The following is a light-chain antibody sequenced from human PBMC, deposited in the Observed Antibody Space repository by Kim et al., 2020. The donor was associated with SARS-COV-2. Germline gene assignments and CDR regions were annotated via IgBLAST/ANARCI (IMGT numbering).Light chain of an antibody. CDR2: GAS. CDR3: QQRRFWPVT. CDR1: QGFGSQ. V-gene: IGKV3-11*01. J-gene: IGKJ1*01. Sequence: LSPGEGAPPSCRARQGFGSQLAWYQQKAGQAPRLVIYGASNRATGIPARFSGRGSGTDFTLTISSLGPEDFAVYFCQQRRFWPVTFGQGTKVDIK.